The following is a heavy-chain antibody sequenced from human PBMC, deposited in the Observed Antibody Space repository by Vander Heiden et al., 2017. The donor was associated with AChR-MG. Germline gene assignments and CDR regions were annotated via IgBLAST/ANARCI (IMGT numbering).Heavy chain of an antibody. D-gene: IGHD4-17*01. V-gene: IGHV3-30*18. J-gene: IGHJ4*02. CDR1: GFTFSTYG. CDR3: AKDKSHDYGDYGCFDY. Sequence: QVQLVESGGGVVQPGRSLRLSCAASGFTFSTYGMHWVRQAPGKGLEWVAVISYDGSNKYYADSVKGRFTISRDNSKNTLYLQMNSLRAEDTAVYYCAKDKSHDYGDYGCFDYWGQGNLVTVSS. CDR2: ISYDGSNK.